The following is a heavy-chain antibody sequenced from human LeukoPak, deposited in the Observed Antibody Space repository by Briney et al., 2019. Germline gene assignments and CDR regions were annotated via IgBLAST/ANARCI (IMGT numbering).Heavy chain of an antibody. Sequence: SETLSLTCAVYGGSFSGYYWSWIRQPPGKGLEWIGEINHSGSTNYSPSLKSRVTISVDTSKNQFSLKLSSVTAVDTAVYYCARGDTIFGVVINWFDPWGQGTLVTVSS. CDR3: ARGDTIFGVVINWFDP. D-gene: IGHD3-3*01. CDR2: INHSGST. CDR1: GGSFSGYY. V-gene: IGHV4-34*01. J-gene: IGHJ5*02.